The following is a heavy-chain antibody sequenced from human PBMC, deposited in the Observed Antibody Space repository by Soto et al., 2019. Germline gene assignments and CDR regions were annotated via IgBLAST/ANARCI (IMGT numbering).Heavy chain of an antibody. CDR1: GFTFSSYW. J-gene: IGHJ4*02. CDR2: INSDGSST. D-gene: IGHD1-26*01. CDR3: ARPGGEWELAWRFDY. Sequence: EVQLVESGGGLVQPGGSLRLSCAASGFTFSSYWMHWVRQAPGKGLVWVSRINSDGSSTSYADSVKGRFTISRDNAKNTLYLQMNSLRAEDTAVYYCARPGGEWELAWRFDYWCQGTLVTVSS. V-gene: IGHV3-74*01.